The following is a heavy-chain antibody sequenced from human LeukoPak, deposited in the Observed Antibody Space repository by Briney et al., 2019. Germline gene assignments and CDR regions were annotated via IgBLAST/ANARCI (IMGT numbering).Heavy chain of an antibody. D-gene: IGHD5-12*01. CDR3: ARVTSGYDPKGFKFDP. J-gene: IGHJ5*02. CDR2: IYYSGST. V-gene: IGHV4-59*01. CDR1: GGSISSYY. Sequence: SETLSLTCTVSGGSISSYYWSWIRQPPGKGLEWIGYIYYSGSTNYNPSLKSRVTISVDTSKNQFSLKLSSVTAADTAVYYCARVTSGYDPKGFKFDPWGQGTLVTVSP.